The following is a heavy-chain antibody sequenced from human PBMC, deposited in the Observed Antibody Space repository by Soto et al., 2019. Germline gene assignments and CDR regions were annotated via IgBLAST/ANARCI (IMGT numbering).Heavy chain of an antibody. CDR2: ISGGGGST. J-gene: IGHJ4*02. CDR3: AKDWGYSSGWYGGRFDY. Sequence: PGGSLRLSCAASGFTFSSYAMSWVRQAPGKGLEWVSAISGGGGSTYYADSVKGRFTISRDNSKNTLYLQMNSLRAEDTAVYYCAKDWGYSSGWYGGRFDYWGQGTLVTVSS. V-gene: IGHV3-23*01. CDR1: GFTFSSYA. D-gene: IGHD6-19*01.